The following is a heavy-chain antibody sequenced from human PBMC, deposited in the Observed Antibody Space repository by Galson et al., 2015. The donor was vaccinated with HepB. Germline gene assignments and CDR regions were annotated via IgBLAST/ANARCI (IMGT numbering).Heavy chain of an antibody. J-gene: IGHJ4*02. CDR2: IYYSGST. V-gene: IGHV4-31*03. CDR1: GGSISSGGYY. Sequence: QVQLQESGPGLVKPSQTLSLTCTVSGGSISSGGYYWNWIRQHPGKGLEWIGYIYYSGSTYYNPSLKSRVTISVDTSKNQFSLKLSSVTAADTAVYYCARDYGDYEGLLDYWGQGTLVTVSS. D-gene: IGHD4-17*01. CDR3: ARDYGDYEGLLDY.